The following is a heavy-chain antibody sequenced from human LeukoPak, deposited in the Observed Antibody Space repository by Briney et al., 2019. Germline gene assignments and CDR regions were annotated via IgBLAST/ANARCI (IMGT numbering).Heavy chain of an antibody. CDR3: AKDLNYYPSSSFDY. D-gene: IGHD3-10*01. J-gene: IGHJ4*02. CDR2: ISYNGSNK. Sequence: GRSLRLSCAASGFTFSSYGMHWVRQAPGKGLEWVAVISYNGSNKYYADSVKGRFTISRDNSKNTLYLQMNSLRAEDTAVYYCAKDLNYYPSSSFDYWGQGTLVTVSS. V-gene: IGHV3-30*18. CDR1: GFTFSSYG.